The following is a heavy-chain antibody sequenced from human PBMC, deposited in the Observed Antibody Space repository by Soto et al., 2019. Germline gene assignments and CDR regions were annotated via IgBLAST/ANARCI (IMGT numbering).Heavy chain of an antibody. D-gene: IGHD2-8*01. CDR3: ARDSPVVMVFSGSYYHFYGMDV. J-gene: IGHJ6*02. CDR2: ISDSGIT. CDR1: GFTLDTYE. V-gene: IGHV3-48*03. Sequence: GGSLRLSCEASGFTLDTYEMNWVRQAPGKGLEWVSKISDSGITYCSDSVEGRFTISRENTRNSLFLQMDSLTVEDTAVYYCARDSPVVMVFSGSYYHFYGMDVWGQGTTVTVSS.